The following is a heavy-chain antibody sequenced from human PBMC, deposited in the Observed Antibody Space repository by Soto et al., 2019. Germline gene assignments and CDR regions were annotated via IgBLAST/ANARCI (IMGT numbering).Heavy chain of an antibody. Sequence: QVQLVESGGGVVQPGRSLRLSCAASGFTFSSYGMHWVRQAPGKGLEWVAVIWYDGSNKYYADSVKGRFTISRDNSKNTLYLQMNSLRAEDTAVYYCARSHQLPFDSWRQGTLVTVSS. CDR1: GFTFSSYG. V-gene: IGHV3-33*01. D-gene: IGHD2-2*01. J-gene: IGHJ4*02. CDR2: IWYDGSNK. CDR3: ARSHQLPFDS.